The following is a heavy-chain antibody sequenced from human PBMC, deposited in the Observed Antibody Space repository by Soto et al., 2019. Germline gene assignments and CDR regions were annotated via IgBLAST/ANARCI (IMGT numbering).Heavy chain of an antibody. CDR2: IYYSGST. Sequence: SETLSLTCTASGGSISSSSYYWGWIRQPPGKGLEWIGSIYYSGSTYYNPSLKSRVTISVDTSKNQFSLKLSSVTAADTAVYYCARHLYYDFWSGYGNYGMDVWGQGTTVTVSS. V-gene: IGHV4-39*01. CDR3: ARHLYYDFWSGYGNYGMDV. D-gene: IGHD3-3*01. CDR1: GGSISSSSYY. J-gene: IGHJ6*02.